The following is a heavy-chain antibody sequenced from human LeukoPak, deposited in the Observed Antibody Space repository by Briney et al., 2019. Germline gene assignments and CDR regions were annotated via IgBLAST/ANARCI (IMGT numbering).Heavy chain of an antibody. CDR3: AREGFGGYYDSSGYYYFVY. Sequence: ASVKVSCKASGGTFSSYAISWVRQAPGQGLEWMGGIIPIFGTANYAQKFQGRVTITADESTSTAYMELSSLRSEDTAVYYCAREGFGGYYDSSGYYYFVYWGQGTLVTVSS. CDR2: IIPIFGTA. V-gene: IGHV1-69*13. CDR1: GGTFSSYA. D-gene: IGHD3-22*01. J-gene: IGHJ4*02.